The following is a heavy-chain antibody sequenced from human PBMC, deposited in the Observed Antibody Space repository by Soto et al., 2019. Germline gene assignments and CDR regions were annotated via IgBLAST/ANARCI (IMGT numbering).Heavy chain of an antibody. CDR1: GYTFTSYD. V-gene: IGHV1-8*01. CDR3: ARRYYPNCSSTSCYSYAFDI. Sequence: ASVKASCKASGYTFTSYDINWVRQATGQGLEWMGWMNPNSGNTGYAQKFQGRVTMTRNTSISTAYMELSSLRSEDTAVYYCARRYYPNCSSTSCYSYAFDIWGQGTMVTVS. J-gene: IGHJ3*02. D-gene: IGHD2-2*01. CDR2: MNPNSGNT.